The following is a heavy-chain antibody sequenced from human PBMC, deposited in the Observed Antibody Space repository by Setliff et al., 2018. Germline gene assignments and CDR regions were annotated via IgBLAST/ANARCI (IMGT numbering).Heavy chain of an antibody. CDR1: AFSFSTYA. Sequence: AGGSLRLSCAASAFSFSTYAMNWVRHTPGKGLEWISYISNSGNSIYYADSVKGRFTISRDNAKNSLYLQMNSLRVEDTSVYYCARGYYIPRGSHIVAYNYMDVWGKGTTVTVS. J-gene: IGHJ6*03. V-gene: IGHV3-48*03. D-gene: IGHD3-3*01. CDR2: ISNSGNSI. CDR3: ARGYYIPRGSHIVAYNYMDV.